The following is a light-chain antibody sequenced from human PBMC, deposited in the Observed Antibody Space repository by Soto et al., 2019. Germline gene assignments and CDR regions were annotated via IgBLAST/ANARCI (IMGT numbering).Light chain of an antibody. CDR2: DAS. CDR3: QKYDSVPWT. Sequence: DIQMTQSPSSLSASVGDSVTITCRARQGISNYLAWYQQKPGKVPRHLIYDASTLQSGVPSRFSGSGSVTDFTLTISSLQPEDVATYYCQKYDSVPWTFGQGTKVEIK. J-gene: IGKJ1*01. CDR1: QGISNY. V-gene: IGKV1-27*01.